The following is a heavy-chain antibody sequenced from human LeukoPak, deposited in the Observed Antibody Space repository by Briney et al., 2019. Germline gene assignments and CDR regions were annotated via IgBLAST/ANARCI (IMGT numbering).Heavy chain of an antibody. J-gene: IGHJ6*02. D-gene: IGHD4-17*01. Sequence: ASVKVSCKASGYTFTSYDINWVRQATGQGLEWMGWMNPNSDNTGYAQKFQGRVTMTRNTSINAAYMELSSLRSEDTAVYYCARGPRLDYAQLAYYYYGMDVWGQGTTVTVSS. CDR3: ARGPRLDYAQLAYYYYGMDV. CDR1: GYTFTSYD. V-gene: IGHV1-8*01. CDR2: MNPNSDNT.